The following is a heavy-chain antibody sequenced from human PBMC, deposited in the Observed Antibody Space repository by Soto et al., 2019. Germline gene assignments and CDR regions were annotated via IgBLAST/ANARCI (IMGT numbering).Heavy chain of an antibody. CDR3: AREVYGYGYAYYYYYGMDV. CDR1: GGSISSYY. CDR2: IYTSGST. V-gene: IGHV4-4*07. J-gene: IGHJ6*02. Sequence: PSETLSLTCTVSGGSISSYYWSWIRQPAGKGLEWIGRIYTSGSTNYNPSLKSRVTMSVDTSKNQFSLKLSSVTAADTAVYYCAREVYGYGYAYYYYYGMDVWGQGTTVTVS. D-gene: IGHD5-18*01.